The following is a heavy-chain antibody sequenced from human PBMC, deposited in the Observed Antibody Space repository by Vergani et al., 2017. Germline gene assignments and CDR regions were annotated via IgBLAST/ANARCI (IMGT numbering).Heavy chain of an antibody. CDR2: INPSGGST. CDR1: GYTFTSYY. D-gene: IGHD5-24*01. J-gene: IGHJ4*02. V-gene: IGHV1-46*01. Sequence: QVQLVQSGAEVKKPGASVKVSCKASGYTFTSYYMHWVRQAPGQGLEWMGIINPSGGSTSYAQKFQGRANMTRDTSTRTVYMELSSLRSEDTAVYYCARVGRDGLHFDYWGQGTLVTVSS. CDR3: ARVGRDGLHFDY.